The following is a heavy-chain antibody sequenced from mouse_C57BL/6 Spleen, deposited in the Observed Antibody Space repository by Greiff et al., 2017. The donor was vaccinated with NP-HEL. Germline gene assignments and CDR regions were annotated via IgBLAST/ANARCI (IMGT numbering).Heavy chain of an antibody. D-gene: IGHD2-4*01. V-gene: IGHV14-3*01. Sequence: EVKLQESVAELVRPGASVKLSCTASGFTITNTYMHWVKQRPEQGLEWIGRIDPANGNTKYAPKFQGKATITADTSSNTAYLQLSSLTSEDTAIYYCARGDYDYDRVAYWGQGTLVTVSA. CDR3: ARGDYDYDRVAY. CDR1: GFTITNTY. J-gene: IGHJ3*01. CDR2: IDPANGNT.